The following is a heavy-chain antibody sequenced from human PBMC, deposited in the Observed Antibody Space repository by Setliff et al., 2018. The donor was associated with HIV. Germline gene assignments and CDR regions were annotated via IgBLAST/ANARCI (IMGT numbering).Heavy chain of an antibody. V-gene: IGHV3-7*03. Sequence: QPGGSLRLSCGASGFIFSDSWVDWVRQAPGKGLEWVATIKKDGREKYYVDSVKGRFTISRDNARTSLYLEMTNLRAEDTAVYLCANLWEVGAWGQGTLVTVSS. CDR2: IKKDGREK. D-gene: IGHD1-26*01. J-gene: IGHJ5*02. CDR1: GFIFSDSW. CDR3: ANLWEVGA.